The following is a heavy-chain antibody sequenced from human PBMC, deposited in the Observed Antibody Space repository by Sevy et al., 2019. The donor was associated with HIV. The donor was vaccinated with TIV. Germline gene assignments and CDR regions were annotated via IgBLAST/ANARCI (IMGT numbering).Heavy chain of an antibody. Sequence: GESLKISCKGSGYTFSNYWIGWVRQMPGKGLEWMGIIYPGDSDTRYSPSFQGQVTISSDKSICTAYLQWSSLKAYDTAMYYCARRGYYDSSGYYTYGMDVWGQGTTVTVSS. D-gene: IGHD3-22*01. CDR2: IYPGDSDT. CDR3: ARRGYYDSSGYYTYGMDV. CDR1: GYTFSNYW. J-gene: IGHJ6*02. V-gene: IGHV5-51*01.